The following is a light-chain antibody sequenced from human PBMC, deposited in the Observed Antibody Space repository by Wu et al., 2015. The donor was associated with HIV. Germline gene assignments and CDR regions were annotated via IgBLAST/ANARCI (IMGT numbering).Light chain of an antibody. CDR1: QRIGIY. J-gene: IGKJ4*01. CDR2: AAS. CDR3: QQSYSTPLT. V-gene: IGKV1-39*01. Sequence: DIQMTQSPSSLSASVGDRVTITCRASQRIGIYLNWYQQRLGKAPKVLIYAASTLQSGVPSRFSGSGSGTDFTLTISSLQSEDFATYYCQQSYSTPLTFGGGTKVEIK.